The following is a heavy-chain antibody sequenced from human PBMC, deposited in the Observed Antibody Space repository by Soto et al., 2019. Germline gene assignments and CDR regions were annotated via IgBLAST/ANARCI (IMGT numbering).Heavy chain of an antibody. Sequence: QVQLVQSGAEVKKPGSSVKVSCKASGGTFSSYAISWVRQAPGQGLEWMGGIIPIFGTANYAQKFQGRVTITADESTSTAYMEMSSLRSEDTAVYYCARGGGDYYDSSGYYRNWFAPWVQGTLVTVS. J-gene: IGHJ5*02. CDR3: ARGGGDYYDSSGYYRNWFAP. CDR2: IIPIFGTA. D-gene: IGHD3-22*01. V-gene: IGHV1-69*12. CDR1: GGTFSSYA.